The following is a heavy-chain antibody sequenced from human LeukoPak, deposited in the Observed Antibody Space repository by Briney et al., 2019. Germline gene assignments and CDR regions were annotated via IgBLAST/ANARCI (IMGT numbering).Heavy chain of an antibody. D-gene: IGHD2-15*01. CDR1: GYTFTSYG. J-gene: IGHJ4*02. CDR3: ARGVVVAATKITFLDY. Sequence: GASVKVSCKAPGYTFTSYGISWVRQAPGQGLEWMGWISAYNGNTNYAQKLQGRVTMTTDTSTSTAYMELRSLRSDDTAVYYCARGVVVAATKITFLDYWGQGTLVTVSS. V-gene: IGHV1-18*01. CDR2: ISAYNGNT.